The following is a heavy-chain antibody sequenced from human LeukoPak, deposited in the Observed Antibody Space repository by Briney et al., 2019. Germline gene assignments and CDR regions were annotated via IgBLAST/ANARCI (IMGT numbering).Heavy chain of an antibody. Sequence: GASVKVSCKASGYTFTSYYMHWVRQAPGQGLEWMGWINPNSGGTNYAQKFQGRVTMTRDTSISTAYMELSRLRSDDTAVYYCARVLVVVAGPDYWGQGTLVTVSS. CDR1: GYTFTSYY. V-gene: IGHV1-2*02. D-gene: IGHD2-15*01. J-gene: IGHJ4*02. CDR3: ARVLVVVAGPDY. CDR2: INPNSGGT.